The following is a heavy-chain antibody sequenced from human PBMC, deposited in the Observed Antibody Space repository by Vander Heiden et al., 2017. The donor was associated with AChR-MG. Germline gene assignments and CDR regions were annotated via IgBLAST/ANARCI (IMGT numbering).Heavy chain of an antibody. CDR3: AKDGYSYGFY. Sequence: EVQLLESGGGLVQPGGCLRLSCAASGFPFRRYAMGWVRQAPGKGVEGVSAISGSGGSTYYADSVKGRFTISRDNSKNTLYLKMNSLRAEDTAVYYCAKDGYSYGFYWGQGTLVTVSS. D-gene: IGHD5-18*01. V-gene: IGHV3-23*01. J-gene: IGHJ4*02. CDR2: ISGSGGST. CDR1: GFPFRRYA.